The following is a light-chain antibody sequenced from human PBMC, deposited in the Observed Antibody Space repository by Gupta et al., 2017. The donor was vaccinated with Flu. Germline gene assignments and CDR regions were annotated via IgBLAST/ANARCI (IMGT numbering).Light chain of an antibody. Sequence: VTPGEPASISCRSSQSLLHSNGYKYLDWYVRKPGQSPQLLIYLGSNRASGVPDRFSGSGSGTDFTLKISRVEAEDVGVYYCMQALQTPYTFGQGTKLEIK. J-gene: IGKJ2*01. CDR3: MQALQTPYT. V-gene: IGKV2-28*01. CDR1: QSLLHSNGYKY. CDR2: LGS.